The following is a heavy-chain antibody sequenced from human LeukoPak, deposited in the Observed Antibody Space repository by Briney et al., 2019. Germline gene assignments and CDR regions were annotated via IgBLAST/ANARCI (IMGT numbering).Heavy chain of an antibody. Sequence: GGSLRLSCAASGFTFSSYAMSWVRQAPGKGLEWVSAISGSGGSTYYADSVKGRFTISRDNAKNSLYLQMNSLRAEDTALYYCARDLYDSSGYFYGASWGQGTLVTVSS. D-gene: IGHD3-22*01. CDR2: ISGSGGST. CDR1: GFTFSSYA. CDR3: ARDLYDSSGYFYGAS. V-gene: IGHV3-23*01. J-gene: IGHJ5*02.